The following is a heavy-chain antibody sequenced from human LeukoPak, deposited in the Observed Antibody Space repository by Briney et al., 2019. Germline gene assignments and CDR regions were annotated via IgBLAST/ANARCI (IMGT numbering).Heavy chain of an antibody. D-gene: IGHD1-26*01. CDR1: GYTFTSYG. V-gene: IGHV1-18*01. CDR2: ISAYNGNT. Sequence: SSVTVSCKASGYTFTSYGISWLRQAPPQGLEWMGWISAYNGNTNYAQNLQARDTMTTNTTTSTDYMVLRSLRSDDTAVYYGAREARQDSGSYYPDYWGQGTLVTVSS. J-gene: IGHJ4*02. CDR3: AREARQDSGSYYPDY.